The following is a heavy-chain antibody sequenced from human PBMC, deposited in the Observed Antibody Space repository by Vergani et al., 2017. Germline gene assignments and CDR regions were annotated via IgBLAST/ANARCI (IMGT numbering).Heavy chain of an antibody. CDR1: GFTFGSYS. D-gene: IGHD5-12*01. Sequence: EVQLVESGGGLVKPGESPRLSCVASGFTFGSYSMIWVRQAPGKGLEWVSSISSGSSYIYYADSVKGRFTISRDNAKNSLYLQMNSLRAEDTAVYYCARDLKRYSTASRRYVDYWVQGTLFSVSS. V-gene: IGHV3-21*01. J-gene: IGHJ4*02. CDR3: ARDLKRYSTASRRYVDY. CDR2: ISSGSSYI.